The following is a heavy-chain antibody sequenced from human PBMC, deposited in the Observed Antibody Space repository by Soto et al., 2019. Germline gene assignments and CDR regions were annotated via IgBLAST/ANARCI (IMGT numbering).Heavy chain of an antibody. J-gene: IGHJ4*02. CDR2: INPSGGST. Sequence: ASVKVSCKASGYTFTSYYMHWVRQAPGQGLEWMGIINPSGGSTSYAQKFQGRVTMTRDTSTSTVYMELSSLRSEDTAVYYCARDQGSGYYLYYFDYWGQGTLVTVSS. CDR3: ARDQGSGYYLYYFDY. D-gene: IGHD3-22*01. V-gene: IGHV1-46*01. CDR1: GYTFTSYY.